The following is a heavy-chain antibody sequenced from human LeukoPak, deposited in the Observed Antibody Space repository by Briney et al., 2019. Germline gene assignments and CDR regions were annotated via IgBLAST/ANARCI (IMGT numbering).Heavy chain of an antibody. J-gene: IGHJ4*02. CDR3: ARDMVVSGWLQPFDY. D-gene: IGHD5-24*01. CDR1: GYTFTGYY. Sequence: ASVKVSCKASGYTFTGYYIHWVRQAPGQGLEWMGWINPNSGGTNYAQKFQGRDTMTRDTSISTAYMELSRLRSDDTAVYYCARDMVVSGWLQPFDYWGQGTLITVSS. V-gene: IGHV1-2*02. CDR2: INPNSGGT.